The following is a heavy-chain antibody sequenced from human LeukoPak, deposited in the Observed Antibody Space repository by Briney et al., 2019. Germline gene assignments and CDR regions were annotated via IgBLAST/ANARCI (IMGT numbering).Heavy chain of an antibody. V-gene: IGHV3-7*01. J-gene: IGHJ5*02. CDR3: ARAGTYETTWYH. CDR2: IKQDGSEK. Sequence: GGSLTLSCAASGFSFSNYSISWVRQAPGKGLDWVANIKQDGSEKYYVDSVKGRFTVSRDNAKNSLYLQMNSLRAEDTALYYCARAGTYETTWYHWGQGTLVTVSS. CDR1: GFSFSNYS. D-gene: IGHD1-7*01.